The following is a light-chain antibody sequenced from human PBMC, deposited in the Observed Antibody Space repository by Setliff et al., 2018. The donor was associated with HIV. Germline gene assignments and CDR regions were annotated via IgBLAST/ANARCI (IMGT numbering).Light chain of an antibody. CDR3: SSYAITNTLP. CDR2: EVR. J-gene: IGLJ1*01. Sequence: LTQPASVSGSPGQSITISCTGTSRDVGGYNYVSWYQQHPGKAPKLIIYEVRNRPSGVSNRFSGSKSGNTASLTISGLQAEDEADYYCSSYAITNTLPFGTGTKGTVL. CDR1: SRDVGGYNY. V-gene: IGLV2-14*01.